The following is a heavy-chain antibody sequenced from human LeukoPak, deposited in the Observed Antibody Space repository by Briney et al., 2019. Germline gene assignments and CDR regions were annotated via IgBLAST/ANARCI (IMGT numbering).Heavy chain of an antibody. CDR2: INPSGGST. V-gene: IGHV1-46*01. D-gene: IGHD3-22*01. CDR1: GYTFTSYY. J-gene: IGHJ4*02. CDR3: ARGLYYYDSSGYYRYDYFDY. Sequence: VSVKVSCKASGYTFTSYYMHWVRQAPGQGLEWMGIINPSGGSTSYAQKFQGRVTMTRDMSTSTVYMELSSLRSEDTAVYYCARGLYYYDSSGYYRYDYFDYWGQGTLVTVSS.